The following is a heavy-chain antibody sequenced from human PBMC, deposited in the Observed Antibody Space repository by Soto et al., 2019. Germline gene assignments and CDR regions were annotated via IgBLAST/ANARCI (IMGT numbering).Heavy chain of an antibody. CDR3: TQDGGSRDWLTVN. CDR2: ITGGGDNT. Sequence: EVQLLESGGDLVQPGGSLRLSCAASGFTFTSYAMSWIRQAPGKGLEWVSAITGGGDNTYYSDSVKGRFTISRDNSKNTLYLQMHSLRAEETAFYYCTQDGGSRDWLTVNWGQGTRVTVSS. J-gene: IGHJ4*02. V-gene: IGHV3-23*01. CDR1: GFTFTSYA. D-gene: IGHD3-9*01.